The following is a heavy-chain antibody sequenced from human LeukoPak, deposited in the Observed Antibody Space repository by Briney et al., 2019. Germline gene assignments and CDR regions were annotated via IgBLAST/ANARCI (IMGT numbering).Heavy chain of an antibody. V-gene: IGHV3-9*01. CDR3: AKDQGTMVRGVLDY. Sequence: KPGGSLRLSCAASGLTFSSYWMHWVRQVSGKGLVWVSGISWNSGSIGYADSVKGRFTISRDNAKNSLYLQMNSLRAEDTALYYCAKDQGTMVRGVLDYWGQGTLVTVSS. J-gene: IGHJ4*02. D-gene: IGHD3-10*01. CDR1: GLTFSSYW. CDR2: ISWNSGSI.